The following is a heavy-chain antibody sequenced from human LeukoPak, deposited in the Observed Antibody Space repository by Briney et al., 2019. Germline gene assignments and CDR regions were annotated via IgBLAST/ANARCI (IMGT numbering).Heavy chain of an antibody. CDR2: IYHSGST. J-gene: IGHJ4*02. V-gene: IGHV4-39*07. Sequence: PSETLSLTCIVSGGSISSSIYYWGWIRQPPGKGLEWIGSIYHSGSTYYNPSLKSRVTISVDTSKNQFSLKLSSVTAADTAVYYCARGLGRGYSFDYWGQGTLVTVSS. D-gene: IGHD5-12*01. CDR3: ARGLGRGYSFDY. CDR1: GGSISSSIYY.